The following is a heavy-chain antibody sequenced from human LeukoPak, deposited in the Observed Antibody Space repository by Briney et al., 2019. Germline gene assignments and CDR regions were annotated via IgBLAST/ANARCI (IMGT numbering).Heavy chain of an antibody. D-gene: IGHD3-16*01. CDR2: ISYSGST. Sequence: SETLSLTCAVYGGSFSSYSWSWIRQPPGKGLEWIGYISYSGSTNYSPSLKSGVTISVDTSKNQFSLKLRSVTAADTAVYYCAKDLDYFDYWGQGTLVTVSS. J-gene: IGHJ4*02. V-gene: IGHV4-59*01. CDR3: AKDLDYFDY. CDR1: GGSFSSYS.